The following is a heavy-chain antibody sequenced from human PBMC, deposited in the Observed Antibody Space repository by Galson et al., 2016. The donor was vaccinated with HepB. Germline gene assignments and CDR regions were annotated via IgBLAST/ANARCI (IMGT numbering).Heavy chain of an antibody. D-gene: IGHD1-1*01. CDR2: VYHTRTP. J-gene: IGHJ4*02. Sequence: SETLSLTCSVSGYSISSGYYWAWIRQPPGKGLEWIGNVYHTRTPNYNPSLKSRVAISVDTSTNQFSLRLSSVTAADTAVYYCARDGWRGANWFSYWGQGTLVIVSS. CDR1: GYSISSGYY. V-gene: IGHV4-38-2*02. CDR3: ARDGWRGANWFSY.